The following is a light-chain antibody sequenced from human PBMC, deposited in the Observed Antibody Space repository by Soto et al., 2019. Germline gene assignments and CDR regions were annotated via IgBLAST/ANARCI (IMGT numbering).Light chain of an antibody. J-gene: IGKJ1*01. V-gene: IGKV1-5*03. Sequence: DIQMTQSPSTLSASIGERVTITCRASQSISNWLAWYQQKPGKAPKLLIYKASSLKSGVPSRFSGSGSGTEFTLTIRSLQPDDSATYYCQQYHSFPVTFGQGTKVDIK. CDR3: QQYHSFPVT. CDR1: QSISNW. CDR2: KAS.